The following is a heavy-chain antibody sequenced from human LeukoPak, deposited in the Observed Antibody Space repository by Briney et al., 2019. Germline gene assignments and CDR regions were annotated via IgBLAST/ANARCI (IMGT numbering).Heavy chain of an antibody. Sequence: GGSVRLSCAASGFTFSSYAMSWVRQAPGKGLEWVSAISRSGGSTYYADSVKGRFTISRDNSKNTLYLQMNSLRAEDTAVYYCAKFIVVVPAAIRAAEYYFDYWGQGTLVTVSS. J-gene: IGHJ4*02. CDR1: GFTFSSYA. D-gene: IGHD2-2*02. CDR2: ISRSGGST. V-gene: IGHV3-23*01. CDR3: AKFIVVVPAAIRAAEYYFDY.